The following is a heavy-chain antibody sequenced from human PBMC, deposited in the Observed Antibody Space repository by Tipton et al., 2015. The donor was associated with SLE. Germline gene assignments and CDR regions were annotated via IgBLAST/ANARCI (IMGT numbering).Heavy chain of an antibody. CDR3: ARDSGQYGDYGTDR. D-gene: IGHD4-17*01. V-gene: IGHV3-23*01. J-gene: IGHJ4*02. CDR2: VIGSDVST. Sequence: SLRLSCAASGFSFRTKAMTWVRQAPGKGLEWLATVIGSDVSTYYSDSVTGHFTISRDNSKNTLYLQMHSLRAEDTAVYYCARDSGQYGDYGTDRWGQGTLVTVTS. CDR1: GFSFRTKA.